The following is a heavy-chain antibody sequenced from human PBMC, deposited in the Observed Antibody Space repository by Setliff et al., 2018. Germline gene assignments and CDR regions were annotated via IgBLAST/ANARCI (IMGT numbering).Heavy chain of an antibody. D-gene: IGHD2-2*01. CDR3: ARAPGTVVVPASRSAFDI. V-gene: IGHV1-69*05. Sequence: GASVKVSCKASGGTFSSYGISWVRQAPGQGLEWMGGTIPMFGTTSYAREFQGRVTMTIDTPTSTAYMELRSLRSDDTAVYYCARAPGTVVVPASRSAFDIWGQGTMVTVSS. CDR2: TIPMFGTT. J-gene: IGHJ3*02. CDR1: GGTFSSYG.